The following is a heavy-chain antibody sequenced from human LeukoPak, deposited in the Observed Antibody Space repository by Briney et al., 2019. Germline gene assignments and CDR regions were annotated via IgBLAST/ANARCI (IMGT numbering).Heavy chain of an antibody. CDR2: IYYSGST. D-gene: IGHD6-13*01. Sequence: SETLSLTCTVSGGSISSYYWSWIRQPPGKGLEWIGYIYYSGSTNYNPSLKSRVTISADTSKNQFSLKLSSVTAADTAVYYCARQGSSSSWYNWFDPWGQGTLVTVSS. V-gene: IGHV4-59*01. CDR3: ARQGSSSSWYNWFDP. CDR1: GGSISSYY. J-gene: IGHJ5*02.